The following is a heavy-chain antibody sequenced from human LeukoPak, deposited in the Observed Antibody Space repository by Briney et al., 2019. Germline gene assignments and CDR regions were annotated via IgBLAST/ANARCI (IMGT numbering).Heavy chain of an antibody. J-gene: IGHJ4*02. Sequence: SETLSLTCAVYGGSFSGYYWSWIRQPPGKGLEWIGEINHSGSTNYNPSLKSRVTISVDTSKNQFSLKLSSVTAADTAVYYCARAKDYVDYYDSSGYHFDYWGQGTLVTVSS. CDR1: GGSFSGYY. D-gene: IGHD3-22*01. V-gene: IGHV4-34*01. CDR2: INHSGST. CDR3: ARAKDYVDYYDSSGYHFDY.